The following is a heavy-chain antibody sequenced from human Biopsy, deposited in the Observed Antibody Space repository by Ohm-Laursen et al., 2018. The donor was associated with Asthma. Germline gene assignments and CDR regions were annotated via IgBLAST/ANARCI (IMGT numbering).Heavy chain of an antibody. J-gene: IGHJ4*02. CDR1: GGTFNTYV. Sequence: SVKVSCKSLGGTFNTYVIGWVRQAPGQGLERMGGINSVFGTTTYPQKFQDRVTITADDSTSTVYMELSSLRSEDTAVYYCARKAGSCISRTCYSLDFWGQGTLVIVSS. CDR2: INSVFGTT. D-gene: IGHD2-2*01. CDR3: ARKAGSCISRTCYSLDF. V-gene: IGHV1-69*13.